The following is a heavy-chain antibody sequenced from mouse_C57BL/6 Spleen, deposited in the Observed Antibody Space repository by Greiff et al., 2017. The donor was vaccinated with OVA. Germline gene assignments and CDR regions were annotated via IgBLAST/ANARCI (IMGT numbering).Heavy chain of an antibody. V-gene: IGHV1-81*01. CDR1: GYSFTSYG. J-gene: IGHJ2*01. Sequence: VQLVESGAELARPGASVKLSCKASGYSFTSYGLSWVKQRTGQGLEWIGEIYPRSGNTYYNEKFKGKATLTADKSSSTAYMELRSLTSEDSAVYFCARKGNMMPFDYWGQGTTLTVSS. CDR3: ARKGNMMPFDY. D-gene: IGHD2-3*01. CDR2: IYPRSGNT.